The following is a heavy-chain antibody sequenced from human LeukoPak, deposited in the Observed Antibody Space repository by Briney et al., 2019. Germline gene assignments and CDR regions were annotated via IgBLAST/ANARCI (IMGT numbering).Heavy chain of an antibody. V-gene: IGHV4-39*01. D-gene: IGHD2-15*01. Sequence: SETLSLTCTVSGGSISSSSYYWGWIRQPPGKGLEWIGSIYYSGSTYYNPSLKSRVTISVDTSKNQFSLKLSSVTAADTAVYYCARPKSGGSCYSDYWGQGTLVTVSS. CDR1: GGSISSSSYY. CDR2: IYYSGST. CDR3: ARPKSGGSCYSDY. J-gene: IGHJ4*02.